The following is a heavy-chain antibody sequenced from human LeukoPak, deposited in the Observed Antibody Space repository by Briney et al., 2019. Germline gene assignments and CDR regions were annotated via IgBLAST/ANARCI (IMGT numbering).Heavy chain of an antibody. D-gene: IGHD5-18*01. Sequence: GGSLRLSCAASGFTFSGYAMHWVRQAPGKGLEWVAVISYDGSNKYYADSVKGRFTISRDNSKNTLYLQMNSLRAEDTAVYFCASGKYRYGDNWFDPWGQGTLVTVSS. J-gene: IGHJ5*02. V-gene: IGHV3-30*04. CDR1: GFTFSGYA. CDR2: ISYDGSNK. CDR3: ASGKYRYGDNWFDP.